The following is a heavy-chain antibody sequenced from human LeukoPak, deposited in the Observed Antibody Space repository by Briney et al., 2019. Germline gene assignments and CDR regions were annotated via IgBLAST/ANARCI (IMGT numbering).Heavy chain of an antibody. CDR2: ISSSGSTI. CDR1: GFTFSDYY. J-gene: IGHJ4*02. CDR3: ARVERSSRFFDY. V-gene: IGHV3-11*01. Sequence: GGSLRLSCAASGFTFSDYYMSWIRQAPGKGLEWVSYISSSGSTIYCADSVKGRFTISRDNAKNSLYLQMNSLRAEDTAVYYCARVERSSRFFDYWGQGTLVTVSS. D-gene: IGHD6-13*01.